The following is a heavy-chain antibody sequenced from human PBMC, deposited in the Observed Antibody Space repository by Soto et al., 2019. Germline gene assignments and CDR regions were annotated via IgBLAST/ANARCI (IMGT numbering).Heavy chain of an antibody. CDR3: AKGASGYSQFDY. CDR1: GFTFSSYS. D-gene: IGHD6-13*01. CDR2: ISGSGGSI. V-gene: IGHV3-23*01. J-gene: IGHJ4*02. Sequence: EVQLLESGGGLVQPGGSLRLSCAASGFTFSSYSMSWVRQAPGKGLEWVSAISGSGGSIYYADSVKGRFTISRDNSKNTLYLQMHSLRAEDTAVYYCAKGASGYSQFDYWGQGTLVTVSS.